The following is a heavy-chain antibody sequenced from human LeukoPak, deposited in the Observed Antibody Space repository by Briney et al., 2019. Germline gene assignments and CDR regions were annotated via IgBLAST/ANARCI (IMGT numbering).Heavy chain of an antibody. V-gene: IGHV4-39*07. CDR1: GGSISSSSYY. Sequence: PSETLSLPCTVSGGSISSSSYYWGWIRQPPGKGLEWIGSIYYSGSTYYNPSLKSRVTISVDTSKNQFSLKLSSVPAADTAVYYCARHRQLKYYYDSSGYYYFDYWGQGTLVTVSS. CDR2: IYYSGST. D-gene: IGHD3-22*01. CDR3: ARHRQLKYYYDSSGYYYFDY. J-gene: IGHJ4*02.